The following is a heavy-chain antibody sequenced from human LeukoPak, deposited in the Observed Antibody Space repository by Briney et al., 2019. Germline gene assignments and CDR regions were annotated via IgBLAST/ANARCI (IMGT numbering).Heavy chain of an antibody. J-gene: IGHJ5*02. V-gene: IGHV4-4*02. D-gene: IGHD3-10*01. Sequence: SGTLSLTCAVSGGSISSSNWWSWVRQPPGKGLEWIGEIYHSGSTNYNPSLKSRVTISVDKSKNQFSLKLSSVTAADTAVYYCARSPGLWFGELTLPWGWFDPWGQGTLVTVSS. CDR3: ARSPGLWFGELTLPWGWFDP. CDR1: GGSISSSNW. CDR2: IYHSGST.